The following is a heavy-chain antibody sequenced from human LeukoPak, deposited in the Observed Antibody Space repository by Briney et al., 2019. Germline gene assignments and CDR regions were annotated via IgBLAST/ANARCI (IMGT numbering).Heavy chain of an antibody. D-gene: IGHD6-19*01. CDR2: ISYDGSNK. CDR3: ARIAVAGTFDY. J-gene: IGHJ4*02. CDR1: GFTFSSYA. V-gene: IGHV3-30*04. Sequence: GRSLRLPCAASGFTFSSYAMHWVRQAPGKGLEWVAVISYDGSNKYYADSVKGRFTISRDNSKNTLYLQMNSLRAEDTAVYYCARIAVAGTFDYWGQGTLVTVSS.